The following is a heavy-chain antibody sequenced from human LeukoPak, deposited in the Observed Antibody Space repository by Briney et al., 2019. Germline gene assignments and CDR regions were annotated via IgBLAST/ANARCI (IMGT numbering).Heavy chain of an antibody. J-gene: IGHJ5*02. CDR2: INHSGST. CDR1: GGSFSGYY. D-gene: IGHD2-2*02. V-gene: IGHV4-34*01. Sequence: PSETLSLTCAVYGGSFSGYYWSWIRQPPGKGLEWIGEINHSGSTNYNPSLKSRVTISVDTSKNQFSLKLSSVTAADTAVCYCARCGPDIVVVPAAIPEGWFDPWGQGTLVTVSS. CDR3: ARCGPDIVVVPAAIPEGWFDP.